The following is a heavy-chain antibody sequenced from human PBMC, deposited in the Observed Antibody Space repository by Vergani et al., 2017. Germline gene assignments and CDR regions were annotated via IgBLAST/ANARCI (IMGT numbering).Heavy chain of an antibody. D-gene: IGHD1-26*01. J-gene: IGHJ4*02. Sequence: QVQLVESGGGVVQRVGSLRLSCATSGFTLSNYDMQWIRQGPGKGLEFVAFIQFAGSNQYYADSVKGRFTLSRDFSKNTLYLQMNSLRPEDTATYYCVKDAGSYENFFDSGGQGTLVTVSS. CDR3: VKDAGSYENFFDS. CDR1: GFTLSNYD. CDR2: IQFAGSNQ. V-gene: IGHV3-30*02.